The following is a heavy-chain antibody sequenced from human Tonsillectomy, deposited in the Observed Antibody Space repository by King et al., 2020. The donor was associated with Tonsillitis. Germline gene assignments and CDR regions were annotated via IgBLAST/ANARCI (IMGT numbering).Heavy chain of an antibody. CDR3: AKAGLRLWLYFCYMDV. CDR1: GFTFSSYA. J-gene: IGHJ6*03. CDR2: ISDSGGKT. Sequence: VQLVESGGGLVQPGGSLRLSCAASGFTFSSYAMSWVRQAPGKGLEWVSGISDSGGKTFYRDSVKGRFTISRDNSKNTLSLQMNSLRAEDTAVYYCAKAGLRLWLYFCYMDVWGQGPTVPLSS. V-gene: IGHV3-23*04. D-gene: IGHD5-18*01.